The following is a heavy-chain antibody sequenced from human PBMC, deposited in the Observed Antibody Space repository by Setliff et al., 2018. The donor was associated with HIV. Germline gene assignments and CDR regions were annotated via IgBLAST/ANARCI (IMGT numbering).Heavy chain of an antibody. Sequence: PGGSLRLSCSVSGFTVSHHYMSWVRQAPGKGLECVSVIYVGDRTYYADSVKGRYTISRDDSKKTLYVQMNSLRAEDTAVYYCAISNSGSYSPQALDYWGQGTLVTVSS. D-gene: IGHD3-10*01. CDR2: IYVGDRT. CDR1: GFTVSHHY. J-gene: IGHJ4*02. V-gene: IGHV3-53*01. CDR3: AISNSGSYSPQALDY.